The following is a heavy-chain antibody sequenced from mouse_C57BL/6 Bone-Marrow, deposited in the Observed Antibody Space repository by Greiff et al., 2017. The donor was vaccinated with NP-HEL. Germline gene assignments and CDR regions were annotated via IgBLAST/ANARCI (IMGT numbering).Heavy chain of an antibody. J-gene: IGHJ3*01. CDR1: GYSFTGYY. CDR2: INPSTGGT. D-gene: IGHD1-1*01. CDR3: APFITTVVATRGFAY. Sequence: EVQLVESGPELVKPGASVKISCKASGYSFTGYYMNWVKQSPEKSLEWIGEINPSTGGTTYNQKFKAKATLTVDKSSSTAYMQLKSLTSEDSAVYYCAPFITTVVATRGFAYWGQGTLVTVSA. V-gene: IGHV1-42*01.